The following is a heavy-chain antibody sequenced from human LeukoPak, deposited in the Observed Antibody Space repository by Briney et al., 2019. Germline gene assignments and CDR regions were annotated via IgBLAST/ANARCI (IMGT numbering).Heavy chain of an antibody. J-gene: IGHJ5*02. CDR2: INPSSGGT. Sequence: ASVKVSCKASGYTFTGYYMHWVRQAPGQGLEWMGWINPSSGGTNYAQKFQGRVTMTRDTSISTAYMELSRLISADTAVYYCARHMTTANNWFDPWGQGTLVTVPS. CDR3: ARHMTTANNWFDP. CDR1: GYTFTGYY. V-gene: IGHV1-2*02. D-gene: IGHD4-17*01.